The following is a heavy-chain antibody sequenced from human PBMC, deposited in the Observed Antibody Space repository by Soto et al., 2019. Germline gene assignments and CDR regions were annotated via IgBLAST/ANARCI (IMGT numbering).Heavy chain of an antibody. CDR1: GYTFSSNG. CDR2: ISAYNGNT. J-gene: IGHJ4*02. Sequence: QVQLVQSGAEVKKPGASVKVSCKASGYTFSSNGISWVRQAPEQGLEWMGWISAYNGNTNYAQKLQGRVTMTTDTSTSTAYMELRSLRSDDTAVYYCARDQGRYCSGASCYGGFDYWGQGTLVTVSS. D-gene: IGHD2-2*01. V-gene: IGHV1-18*04. CDR3: ARDQGRYCSGASCYGGFDY.